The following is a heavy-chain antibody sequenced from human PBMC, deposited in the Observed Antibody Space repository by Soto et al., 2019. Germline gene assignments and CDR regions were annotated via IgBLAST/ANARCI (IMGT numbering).Heavy chain of an antibody. V-gene: IGHV3-53*02. CDR3: ARDTYYYDSSGQYYYYYGMDV. D-gene: IGHD3-22*01. CDR1: GFTVSSNY. Sequence: EVQLVETGGGLIQPGGSLRLSCAASGFTVSSNYMSWVRQAPGKGLEWVSVIYSGGSTYYADSVKGRFTISRDNSKNTLYFQMNSLRAEDTAVYYCARDTYYYDSSGQYYYYYGMDVWGQGTTVTVSS. J-gene: IGHJ6*02. CDR2: IYSGGST.